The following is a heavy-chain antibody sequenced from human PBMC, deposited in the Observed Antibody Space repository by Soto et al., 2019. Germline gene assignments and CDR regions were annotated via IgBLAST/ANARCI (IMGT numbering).Heavy chain of an antibody. CDR3: VRDGTKNLRDWFDP. Sequence: SETLSLTCNVSGASVACYYWSWVRQPPGQGLGWVGRIYATGSTDYNPSLKSQLTMSVDMSKKQFSLTLRSVTAADTAMYYCVRDGTKNLRDWFDPWGQGILVTVSS. D-gene: IGHD1-1*01. J-gene: IGHJ5*02. CDR1: GASVACYY. V-gene: IGHV4-4*07. CDR2: IYATGST.